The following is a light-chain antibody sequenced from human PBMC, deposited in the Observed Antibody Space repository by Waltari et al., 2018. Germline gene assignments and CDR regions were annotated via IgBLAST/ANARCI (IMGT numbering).Light chain of an antibody. CDR1: QGIASR. V-gene: IGKV1-12*01. CDR3: QQVNSFPRT. Sequence: DIQMTQSPSSVSASVGDSVTLTCRASQGIASRLAWYQQKPGKAPKLLIYDASSLHSGVPSRFSGSGSGTDFTLTIRSLQPEDFATYYCQQVNSFPRTFGQGTKV. CDR2: DAS. J-gene: IGKJ1*01.